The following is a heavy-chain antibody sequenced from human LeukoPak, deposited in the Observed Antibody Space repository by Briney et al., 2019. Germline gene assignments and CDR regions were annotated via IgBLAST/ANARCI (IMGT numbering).Heavy chain of an antibody. V-gene: IGHV7-4-1*02. D-gene: IGHD3-3*01. Sequence: ASVKVSCKASGYTFTIYAMNWVRQAPGQGLEWMGWINTNTGNPTYAQGFTRRFVFSLDTSVSTAYLQISSLKAEDTAVYYCAREYYDFWSGYYIGTGWFDPWGQGTLVTVSS. J-gene: IGHJ5*02. CDR3: AREYYDFWSGYYIGTGWFDP. CDR1: GYTFTIYA. CDR2: INTNTGNP.